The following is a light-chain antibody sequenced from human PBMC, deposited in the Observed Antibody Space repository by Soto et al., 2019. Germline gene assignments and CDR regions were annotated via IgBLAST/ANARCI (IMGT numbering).Light chain of an antibody. V-gene: IGKV1-6*02. CDR2: AAS. CDR1: QDIGND. J-gene: IGKJ1*01. CDR3: QQRSNQWT. Sequence: IQMTQSPSSLSVSVTDRVTIPCRASQDIGNDLGWYQQRPGEAPELLLYAASTLRSGVPSRFSGSGSGTQFTLTISSLEPEDFAVYYCQQRSNQWTFGQGTKVDIK.